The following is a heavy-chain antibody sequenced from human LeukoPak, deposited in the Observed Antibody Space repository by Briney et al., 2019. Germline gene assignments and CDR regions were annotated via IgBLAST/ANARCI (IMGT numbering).Heavy chain of an antibody. V-gene: IGHV3-30-3*01. Sequence: PGGSLRLSCAVSGCTFSSYAMHWVRQAPGKGLEWVGVITYDGSNKYYADSVKGRFTISRDNSKNTLYLQMNSLRAEDTAVYYCARWWSRPSGIAVAGFDYWGQGTLVTVSS. D-gene: IGHD6-19*01. CDR3: ARWWSRPSGIAVAGFDY. CDR1: GCTFSSYA. CDR2: ITYDGSNK. J-gene: IGHJ4*02.